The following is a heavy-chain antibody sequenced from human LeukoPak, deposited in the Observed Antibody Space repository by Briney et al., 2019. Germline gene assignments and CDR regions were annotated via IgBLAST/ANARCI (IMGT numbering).Heavy chain of an antibody. CDR1: GITFDSYA. J-gene: IGHJ1*01. D-gene: IGHD2-21*02. CDR2: ISGSGGRT. CDR3: VKEKLAYCGGDCFGEYFQD. Sequence: PGGSLRLSCAAAGITFDSYAMSWVRQAPGKGLEWISVISGSGGRTSYADSVEGRFIISRNNSKNTLHLQMHSLRAEDTAVYYCVKEKLAYCGGDCFGEYFQDWGQGTLVTVSS. V-gene: IGHV3-23*01.